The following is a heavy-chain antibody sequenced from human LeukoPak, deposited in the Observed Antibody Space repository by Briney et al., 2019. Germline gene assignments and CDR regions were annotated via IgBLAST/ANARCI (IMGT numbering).Heavy chain of an antibody. J-gene: IGHJ4*02. Sequence: ASVKVSCKASGYTFTSYDINWVRQATGQGLEWMGWMNPNSGNTGYAQKFQGRVTMTRNTSISTAYMELSSLRSEDTAVYYCARVPEEMATIDYWGQGTLVTVSS. CDR2: MNPNSGNT. CDR1: GYTFTSYD. D-gene: IGHD5-24*01. V-gene: IGHV1-8*01. CDR3: ARVPEEMATIDY.